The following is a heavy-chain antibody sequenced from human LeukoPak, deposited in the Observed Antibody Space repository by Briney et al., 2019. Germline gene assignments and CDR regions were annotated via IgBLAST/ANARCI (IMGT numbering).Heavy chain of an antibody. J-gene: IGHJ6*03. D-gene: IGHD6-19*01. V-gene: IGHV4-59*01. Sequence: SETLSLTCTVSGGSISSYYWSWIRQPPGKGLEWIGYIYYSGSTNYNPSLKSRVTISVDTSKNQFSLKLSSVTAADTAVYYCARDLKEQWLDNYYYYMDVWGKGTTVTVSS. CDR2: IYYSGST. CDR1: GGSISSYY. CDR3: ARDLKEQWLDNYYYYMDV.